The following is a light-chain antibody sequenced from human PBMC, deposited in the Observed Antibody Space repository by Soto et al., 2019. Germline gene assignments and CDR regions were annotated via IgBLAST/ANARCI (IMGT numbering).Light chain of an antibody. CDR3: QQYSTYPYI. Sequence: DIQMTQSPSSLSASVGYRVTIACQASQDISNYLHWYQQKPGKAPKLLTYKASTLESGVPSRFSGGGIGTEFSLSISSLQPDDFATYYCQQYSTYPYIFGQGTKVDI. CDR1: QDISNY. J-gene: IGKJ2*01. CDR2: KAS. V-gene: IGKV1-5*03.